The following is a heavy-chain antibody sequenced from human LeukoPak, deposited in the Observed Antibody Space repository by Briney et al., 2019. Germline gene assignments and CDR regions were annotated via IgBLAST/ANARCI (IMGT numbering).Heavy chain of an antibody. D-gene: IGHD6-19*01. V-gene: IGHV3-64D*09. J-gene: IGHJ4*02. CDR1: GFTYSTYA. CDR2: ISSYGGST. CDR3: VPLPIAVAGTHLLDY. Sequence: PGGSLRLSCSASGFTYSTYAMHLVRQAPGKGLEYVSAISSYGGSTYYADSVKGRFTISRDNSKNTLYLQMSSLRAEDTAVYYCVPLPIAVAGTHLLDYWGQGTLVTVSS.